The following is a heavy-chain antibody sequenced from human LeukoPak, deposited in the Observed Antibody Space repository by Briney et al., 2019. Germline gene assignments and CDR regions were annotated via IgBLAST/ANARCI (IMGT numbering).Heavy chain of an antibody. Sequence: PSETLSLTCTVSGGSISSYYWSWIRQPPGKGLEWIGYIYYSGSTNYNPSLKSRVTISVDTSKNQFSLKLSSVTAADTAVYYCAGFNAQWLENWANYYFDYWGQGTLVTVSS. V-gene: IGHV4-59*08. CDR2: IYYSGST. CDR3: AGFNAQWLENWANYYFDY. J-gene: IGHJ4*02. D-gene: IGHD3-22*01. CDR1: GGSISSYY.